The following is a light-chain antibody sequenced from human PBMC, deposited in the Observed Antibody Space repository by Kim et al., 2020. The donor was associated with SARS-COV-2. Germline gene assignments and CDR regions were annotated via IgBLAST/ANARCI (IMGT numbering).Light chain of an antibody. J-gene: IGLJ1*01. Sequence: SYELTQPSSVSVSPGQTARITCSGDVLAKQYARWFQQKPGQAPVLVIYQDSERPSGIPERFSGSSSGTTVTLTISGAQVEDEADYYCYSAADNKGVFGTGTKVTVL. CDR1: VLAKQY. CDR2: QDS. V-gene: IGLV3-27*01. CDR3: YSAADNKGV.